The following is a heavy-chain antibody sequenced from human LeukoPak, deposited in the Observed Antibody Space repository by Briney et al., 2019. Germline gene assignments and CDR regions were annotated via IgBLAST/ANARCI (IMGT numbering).Heavy chain of an antibody. V-gene: IGHV4-59*08. CDR2: IYYSGST. Sequence: SETLSLTCTVSGGSISSYYWSWIRQPPGKGLEWIGYIYYSGSTNYNPSLESRVTISVDTSKNQFSLKLSSVTAADTAVYYCARHHSSGWYYFDSWGQGTLVTVSS. CDR3: ARHHSSGWYYFDS. D-gene: IGHD6-19*01. J-gene: IGHJ4*02. CDR1: GGSISSYY.